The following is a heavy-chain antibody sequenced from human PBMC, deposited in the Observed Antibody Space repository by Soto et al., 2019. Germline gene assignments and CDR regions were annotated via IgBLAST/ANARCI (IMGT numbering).Heavy chain of an antibody. CDR1: GFTFSSYG. CDR3: AKVNAPYYYDSSGLDY. CDR2: ISYDGSNK. Sequence: PGGSLRLSCAASGFTFSSYGMHWVRQAPGKGLEWVAVISYDGSNKYYADSVKGRFTISRDNSKNTLYLQMNSLRAEDTAVYYCAKVNAPYYYDSSGLDYWGQGTLVTVSS. J-gene: IGHJ4*02. D-gene: IGHD3-22*01. V-gene: IGHV3-30*18.